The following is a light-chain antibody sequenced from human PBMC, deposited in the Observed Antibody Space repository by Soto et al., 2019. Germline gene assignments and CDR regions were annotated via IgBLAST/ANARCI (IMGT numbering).Light chain of an antibody. J-gene: IGKJ1*01. CDR3: QQYNSYRT. V-gene: IGKV1-5*03. CDR1: QSISSW. Sequence: DIQMTQSPSTLSASVGDRVIITCRASQSISSWLAWYQQKPGKAPKLLIYKASSLESGVPSRFSGSGSGTEITLTISILQPDDFATYYCQQYNSYRTFGQGTKVEIK. CDR2: KAS.